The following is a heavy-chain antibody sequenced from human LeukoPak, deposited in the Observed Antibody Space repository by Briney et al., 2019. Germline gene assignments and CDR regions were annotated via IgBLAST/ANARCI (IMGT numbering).Heavy chain of an antibody. J-gene: IGHJ4*02. Sequence: GASVTVSCKASGGTFSSYAISWVRQAPGQGLEWMGGIIPIFGTANYAQKFQGRVTITADESTSTAYMELSSLRSEDTAVYYCASWGLDSSGYWIRTLDYWGQGTLVTVSS. CDR3: ASWGLDSSGYWIRTLDY. CDR1: GGTFSSYA. D-gene: IGHD3-22*01. CDR2: IIPIFGTA. V-gene: IGHV1-69*13.